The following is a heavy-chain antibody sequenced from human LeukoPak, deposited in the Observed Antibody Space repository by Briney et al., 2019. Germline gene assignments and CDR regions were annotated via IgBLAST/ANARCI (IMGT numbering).Heavy chain of an antibody. D-gene: IGHD3-16*01. CDR3: ARGRRGSYYYYYGMDV. CDR2: INSDGSST. J-gene: IGHJ6*04. Sequence: PGGSLRLFCAASGFTFSSYWMHWDRQAPGKGLVWVSRINSDGSSTSYADSVKGRFTISRDNAKNTLYLQMNSLRAEDTAVYYCARGRRGSYYYYYGMDVWGKGTTVTVSS. CDR1: GFTFSSYW. V-gene: IGHV3-74*01.